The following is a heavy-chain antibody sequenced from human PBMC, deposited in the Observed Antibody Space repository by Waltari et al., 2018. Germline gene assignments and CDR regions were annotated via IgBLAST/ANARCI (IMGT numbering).Heavy chain of an antibody. CDR3: AKDSRVVPAAMRSNDAFDI. CDR2: IYYTGSA. V-gene: IGHV4-39*07. CDR1: GDSISSNGNY. Sequence: QLQLQESGPGLVDPSETLSLTCTVSGDSISSNGNYWGWVRQPPGKGLEWIGSIYYTGSASYNPSLKSRVIILVDAAKSQFTLMLGSVTAADTAVYYCAKDSRVVPAAMRSNDAFDIWGQGTMVTVSS. J-gene: IGHJ3*02. D-gene: IGHD2-2*01.